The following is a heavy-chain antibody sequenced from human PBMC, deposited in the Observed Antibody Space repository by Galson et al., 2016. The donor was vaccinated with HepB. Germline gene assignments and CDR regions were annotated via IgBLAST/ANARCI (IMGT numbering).Heavy chain of an antibody. V-gene: IGHV3-7*01. D-gene: IGHD3-22*01. CDR2: IKQDGIEK. J-gene: IGHJ6*02. Sequence: SLRLSCAASGFTLSSSWMSWVRQAPGGGLEWVANIKQDGIEKYYVDSVKGRFTISRDDAKNSVFPQVNSLKSGDTAVYYCVRILYDRSARDYYGMDVWGQGITVTVSS. CDR3: VRILYDRSARDYYGMDV. CDR1: GFTLSSSW.